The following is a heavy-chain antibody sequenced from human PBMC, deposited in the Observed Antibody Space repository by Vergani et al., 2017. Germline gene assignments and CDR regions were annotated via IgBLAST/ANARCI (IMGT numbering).Heavy chain of an antibody. CDR2: INHSGST. Sequence: QLQLQESGPGLVKPSETLSLTCAVYGGSFSGYYWSWIRQPPGKGLEWMGEINHSGSTNYNPSLKSGVTISVDTSKNKCSLKLSSVTAADTAVYYCARVIRLLLLFGKLSSHNYYYGMDVWGQGTTVTVSS. CDR1: GGSFSGYY. V-gene: IGHV4-34*01. J-gene: IGHJ6*02. CDR3: ARVIRLLLLFGKLSSHNYYYGMDV. D-gene: IGHD3-10*01.